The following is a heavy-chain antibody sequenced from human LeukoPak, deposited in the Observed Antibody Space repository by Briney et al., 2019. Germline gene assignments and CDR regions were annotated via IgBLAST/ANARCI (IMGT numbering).Heavy chain of an antibody. CDR2: IYNSANP. V-gene: IGHV4-59*08. D-gene: IGHD3-22*01. Sequence: PSETLSLTCSVSGDSLSSSYWSWIRQPPGKGLEWIGNIYNSANPNYNLSLQSPLTMSVDTSKSQFSLQLTSVSAADTAVYYCARRFSSRSDGNGYYYGHDAFDVWGKGTLVTVSS. CDR3: ARRFSSRSDGNGYYYGHDAFDV. CDR1: GDSLSSSY. J-gene: IGHJ3*01.